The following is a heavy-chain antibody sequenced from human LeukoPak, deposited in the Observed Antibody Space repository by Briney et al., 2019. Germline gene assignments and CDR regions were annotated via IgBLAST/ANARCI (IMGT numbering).Heavy chain of an antibody. Sequence: ASVKVSCKASGYTFTSYGISWVRQAPGQGLEWLGWISTYNGNTHYAQKPQGRVTMTTDTSTTTAYMELRSLRSDDTAVYYCARDYRTGFDYWGQGTLVTVSS. J-gene: IGHJ4*02. CDR3: ARDYRTGFDY. V-gene: IGHV1-18*01. D-gene: IGHD7-27*01. CDR2: ISTYNGNT. CDR1: GYTFTSYG.